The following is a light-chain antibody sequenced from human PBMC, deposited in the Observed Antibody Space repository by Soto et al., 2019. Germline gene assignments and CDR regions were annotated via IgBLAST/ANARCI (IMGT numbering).Light chain of an antibody. CDR3: QQLNSYPIT. Sequence: DIQLTQSPSFLSASVGDRVTITCRASQGISSYLAFYQQKPGKAPKLLIYAASTLQSGVPSRFSGSGSGTEFTPTISSLQPEDFATYYCQQLNSYPITFGHGTRLEIK. V-gene: IGKV1-9*01. J-gene: IGKJ5*01. CDR2: AAS. CDR1: QGISSY.